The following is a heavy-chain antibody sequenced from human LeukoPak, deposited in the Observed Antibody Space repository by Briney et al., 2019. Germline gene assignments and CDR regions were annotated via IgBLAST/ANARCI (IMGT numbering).Heavy chain of an antibody. CDR3: ARVSGSTLPYMYFHY. V-gene: IGHV3-48*03. CDR2: ISTGGTTL. CDR1: GFTFSSHD. J-gene: IGHJ4*01. D-gene: IGHD5-12*01. Sequence: GGSLRLSCEGSGFTFSSHDMIWVRQAPGKCLDWVSYISTGGTTLHYADSVKGRFIISRDDAKSSLYLQTYGLRAEGSAVYYWARVSGSTLPYMYFHY.